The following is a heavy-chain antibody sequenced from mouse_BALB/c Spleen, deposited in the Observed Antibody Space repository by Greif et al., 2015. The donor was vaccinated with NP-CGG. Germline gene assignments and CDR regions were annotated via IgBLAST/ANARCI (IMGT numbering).Heavy chain of an antibody. Sequence: QVQLKESGAELVRPGASVKLSCKASGYTFTSYWINWVKQRPGQGLEWIGNIYPSDSYTNYNQKFKDKATLTVDKSSSTAYMQLSSPTSEDSAVYYCTRSTYYGNYLFAYWGQGTLVTVSA. CDR2: IYPSDSYT. CDR1: GYTFTSYW. D-gene: IGHD2-10*01. CDR3: TRSTYYGNYLFAY. J-gene: IGHJ3*01. V-gene: IGHV1-69*02.